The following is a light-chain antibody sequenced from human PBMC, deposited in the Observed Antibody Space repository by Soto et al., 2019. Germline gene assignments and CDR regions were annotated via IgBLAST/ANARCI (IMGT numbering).Light chain of an antibody. Sequence: DIQITHSPSSLSASVVDRVTITCLASQVISSSLNWYQQKPGIAPKLLIYSASSLRFWVPSMCSGSGWGTDFTLTISSLQPEDFSTYYCQEVNSFPSTFGQGTRLEI. CDR3: QEVNSFPST. V-gene: IGKV1-39*01. CDR1: QVISSS. J-gene: IGKJ5*01. CDR2: SAS.